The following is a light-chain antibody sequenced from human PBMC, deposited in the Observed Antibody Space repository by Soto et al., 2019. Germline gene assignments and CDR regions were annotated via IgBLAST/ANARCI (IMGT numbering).Light chain of an antibody. J-gene: IGLJ1*01. CDR1: SSNIGAGYD. CDR2: GNS. CDR3: QSSDSSLNV. Sequence: QSVLTQPPSVSWAPGKRVTISCTGSSSNIGAGYDVHWYQQLPGTAPKLLIYGNSNRPSGVPDRFSGSKSGTSASLAITGLQAEDEADYYCQSSDSSLNVFGTGTKVTVL. V-gene: IGLV1-40*01.